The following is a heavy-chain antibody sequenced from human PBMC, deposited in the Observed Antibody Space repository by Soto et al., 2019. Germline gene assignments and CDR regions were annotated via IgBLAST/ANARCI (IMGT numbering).Heavy chain of an antibody. J-gene: IGHJ4*02. V-gene: IGHV3-23*01. CDR3: AKAINDYYAPLHY. CDR2: ISGGADDT. D-gene: IGHD3-3*01. CDR1: GFTFSNYA. Sequence: EVQLLESGGGLVQPGGSLRLSCTASGFTFSNYAMGWVRQAPGKGLEWVSVISGGADDTHYADSVKGRSTISRDTSKITLYVQMDSLRAEDTAVYYCAKAINDYYAPLHYWGQGMRVTVSS.